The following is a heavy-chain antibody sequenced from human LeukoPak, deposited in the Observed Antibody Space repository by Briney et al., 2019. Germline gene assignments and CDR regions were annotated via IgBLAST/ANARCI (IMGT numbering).Heavy chain of an antibody. CDR2: MNPNSGNT. D-gene: IGHD6-19*01. CDR3: ARESGGSGWPYNWFDP. Sequence: ASVKVSCKASGYTFTSYDINWVRQATGQGLEWMGWMNPNSGNTGYAQKFQGRVTMTRNTSISTAYMELSSLRSDDTAVYYCARESGGSGWPYNWFDPWGQGTLVTVSS. CDR1: GYTFTSYD. J-gene: IGHJ5*02. V-gene: IGHV1-8*01.